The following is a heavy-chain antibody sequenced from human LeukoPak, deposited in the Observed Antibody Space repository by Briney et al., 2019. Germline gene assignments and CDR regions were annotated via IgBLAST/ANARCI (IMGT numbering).Heavy chain of an antibody. CDR1: GGSISSYC. D-gene: IGHD6-13*01. J-gene: IGHJ4*02. V-gene: IGHV4-4*07. CDR2: IYIDGST. Sequence: SETLSLTCTVSGGSISSYCWSWIRQPAGKGLEWIGRIYIDGSTNYNPSLKSRVTMSLDTSKKQFSLKVNSVTAADTAVYYCARGRPAAGQCLSDYWGQGTLVTVSS. CDR3: ARGRPAAGQCLSDY.